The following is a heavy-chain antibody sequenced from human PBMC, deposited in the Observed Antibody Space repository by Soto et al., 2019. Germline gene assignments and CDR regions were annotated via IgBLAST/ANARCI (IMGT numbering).Heavy chain of an antibody. CDR1: GGTFSSYA. V-gene: IGHV1-69*13. CDR3: ARWGAFRAAAPSDNWFDP. J-gene: IGHJ5*02. D-gene: IGHD6-13*01. CDR2: IIPIFGTA. Sequence: SVKVSCKASGGTFSSYAISWVRQAPGQGLEWMGGIIPIFGTANYAQKFQGRVTITADESTSTAYMELSSLRSEDTAVYYCARWGAFRAAAPSDNWFDPWGQGTLVTVSS.